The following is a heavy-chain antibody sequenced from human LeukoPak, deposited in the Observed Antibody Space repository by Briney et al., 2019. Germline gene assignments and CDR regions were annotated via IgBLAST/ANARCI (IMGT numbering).Heavy chain of an antibody. Sequence: GGSLRLSCAASGFTFSSYAMSWVRQAPGKGLEWVSAISGSGGSTYYADSVKGRFTISRDNSKNTLYLQMNSLRAEDTAVYYCAKDNLWFGELLGLGYFDYWGQGTLVTVSS. V-gene: IGHV3-23*01. CDR1: GFTFSSYA. J-gene: IGHJ4*02. CDR2: ISGSGGST. CDR3: AKDNLWFGELLGLGYFDY. D-gene: IGHD3-10*01.